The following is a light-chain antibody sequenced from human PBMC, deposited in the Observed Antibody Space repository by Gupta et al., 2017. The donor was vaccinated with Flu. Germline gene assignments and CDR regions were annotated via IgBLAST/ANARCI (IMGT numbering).Light chain of an antibody. V-gene: IGKV1-5*03. CDR3: QQYNSYSRT. CDR2: KAS. CDR1: QSISGS. Sequence: DIQMTQSPSTLSASVGDRVTITCRASQSISGSLAWYQQKPGKAPKLLIYKASSLESGVPSRFSGSGSGTEFTLTISSLQPDDFATYYCQQYNSYSRTFGQGTKLEIK. J-gene: IGKJ2*01.